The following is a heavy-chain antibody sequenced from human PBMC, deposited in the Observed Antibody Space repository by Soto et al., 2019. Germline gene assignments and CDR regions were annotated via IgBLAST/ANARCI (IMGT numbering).Heavy chain of an antibody. CDR2: IFSSGST. CDR1: GGSINTFY. J-gene: IGHJ4*02. Sequence: SETLSLTCTVSGGSINTFYWSWVRQPAGKGLEWIGRIFSSGSTSSNPSRESRVAMSVDTSKNHFSLNLSSVTAADMAVYYCAREGSYSAYNFAHGIQLWSFDFWGQGALVTVSS. D-gene: IGHD5-12*01. CDR3: AREGSYSAYNFAHGIQLWSFDF. V-gene: IGHV4-4*07.